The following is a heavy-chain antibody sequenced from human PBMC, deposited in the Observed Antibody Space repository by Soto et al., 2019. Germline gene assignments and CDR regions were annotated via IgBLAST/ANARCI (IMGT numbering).Heavy chain of an antibody. CDR2: INAGNGNT. V-gene: IGHV1-3*01. Sequence: GASVXVACKASWYTLTIDAMRWWREAPGQRLEWMGWINAGNGNTKYSQKFQGRVNITRDKSASTAYMELSSMRSEDTAVYYCASVRRYCSSPRCKSYHGMDVWAKGTTV. CDR1: WYTLTIDA. J-gene: IGHJ6*04. D-gene: IGHD2-2*01. CDR3: ASVRRYCSSPRCKSYHGMDV.